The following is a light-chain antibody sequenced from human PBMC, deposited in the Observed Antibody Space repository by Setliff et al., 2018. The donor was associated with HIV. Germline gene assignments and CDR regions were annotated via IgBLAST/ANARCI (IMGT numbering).Light chain of an antibody. Sequence: QSALAQPASVSGSPGQSITISCTGTSSDVGGYNYVSWYQQHPGKAPKLMICDVSNRPSGVSNRFSGSKSGNTASPTISGLQAEDEADYYCSSYTSSSPYVFGTGTKVTVL. CDR2: DVS. V-gene: IGLV2-14*03. CDR1: SSDVGGYNY. J-gene: IGLJ1*01. CDR3: SSYTSSSPYV.